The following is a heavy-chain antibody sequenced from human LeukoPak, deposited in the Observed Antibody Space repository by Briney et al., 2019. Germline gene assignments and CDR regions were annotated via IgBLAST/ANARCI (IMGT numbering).Heavy chain of an antibody. D-gene: IGHD1-14*01. CDR1: GGSFSGYY. Sequence: NPSETLSLTCAVYGGSFSGYYWSWIRQPPGKGLEWIGEINHSGSTNYNPSLKSRVTISVDTSKNQFSLKLSSVTAADTAVYYCASRRPTVYGFDIWGQGTMVTVSS. J-gene: IGHJ3*02. CDR3: ASRRPTVYGFDI. V-gene: IGHV4-34*01. CDR2: INHSGST.